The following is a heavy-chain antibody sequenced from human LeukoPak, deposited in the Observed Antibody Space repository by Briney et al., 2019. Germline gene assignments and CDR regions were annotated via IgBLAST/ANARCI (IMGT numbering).Heavy chain of an antibody. D-gene: IGHD2-2*01. CDR1: GFTFSSYW. J-gene: IGHJ4*02. V-gene: IGHV3-30*03. Sequence: PGGSLRLSCAASGFTFSSYWMSWVRQAPGKGLEWVAVISYDGSNKYYADSVKGRFTISRDNSKNTLYLQMNSLRAEDTAVYYCAREGCSSTSCLDYWGQGNLVTVSS. CDR3: AREGCSSTSCLDY. CDR2: ISYDGSNK.